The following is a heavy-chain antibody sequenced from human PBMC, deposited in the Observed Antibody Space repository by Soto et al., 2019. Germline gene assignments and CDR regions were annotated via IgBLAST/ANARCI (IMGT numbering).Heavy chain of an antibody. V-gene: IGHV3-48*02. CDR1: GLSFGSYS. CDR3: ARDVGFAVLRYHYSCIDV. J-gene: IGHJ6*02. D-gene: IGHD3-3*01. Sequence: AGSLRLACAAYGLSFGSYSMNWVRQAPGKGLEWVSYISSSSSTIYYADSVKGRFTISRDNAKNSLYLQMNSLRDEDTAVYYCARDVGFAVLRYHYSCIDVPGPGT. CDR2: ISSSSSTI.